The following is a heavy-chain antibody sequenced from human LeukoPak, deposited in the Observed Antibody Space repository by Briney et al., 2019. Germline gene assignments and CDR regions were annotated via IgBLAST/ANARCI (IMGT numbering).Heavy chain of an antibody. CDR3: ARDSTPGGIVGDYYMDV. V-gene: IGHV4-59*12. CDR1: GGSISSYY. J-gene: IGHJ6*03. Sequence: PSETLSLTCTVSGGSISSYYWSWIRQPPGKGLEWIGYIYYSGSTNYNPSLKSRVTMSVDTSKNQFSLKLSSVTAADTAVYYCARDSTPGGIVGDYYMDVWGKGTTVTVSS. D-gene: IGHD1-26*01. CDR2: IYYSGST.